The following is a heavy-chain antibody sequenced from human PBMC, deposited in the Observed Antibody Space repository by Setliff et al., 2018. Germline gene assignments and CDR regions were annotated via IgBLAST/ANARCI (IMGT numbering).Heavy chain of an antibody. CDR2: INPSGEST. V-gene: IGHV1-46*01. Sequence: ASVKVSCKASGYTLTTYYMHGVRQAPGQGLEWMGLINPSGESTVYAEKFQGRVSMTRDTSKSTVYMDLESLKSGDTAIYYCARGLIAFASCAPNKHAYYYYMDVWGNGTTVTVSS. D-gene: IGHD2-2*01. CDR1: GYTLTTYY. CDR3: ARGLIAFASCAPNKHAYYYYMDV. J-gene: IGHJ6*03.